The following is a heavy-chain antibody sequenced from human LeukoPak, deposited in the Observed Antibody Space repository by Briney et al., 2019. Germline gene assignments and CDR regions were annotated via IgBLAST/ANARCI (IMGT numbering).Heavy chain of an antibody. CDR3: APWGGSYLRTLDY. D-gene: IGHD1-26*01. CDR1: GFTFSSYS. V-gene: IGHV3-48*04. CDR2: ISSSGSTI. Sequence: PGGSLRLSCAASGFTFSSYSMNWVRQAPGKGLEWVSYISSSGSTIYYADSVKGRFTISRDNAKNSLYLQMNSLRAEDTAVYYSAPWGGSYLRTLDYWGQGTLVTVSS. J-gene: IGHJ4*02.